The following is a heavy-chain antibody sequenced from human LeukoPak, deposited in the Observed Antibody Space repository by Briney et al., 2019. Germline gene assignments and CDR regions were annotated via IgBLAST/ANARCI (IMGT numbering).Heavy chain of an antibody. CDR1: GFTFSIYA. J-gene: IGHJ4*02. V-gene: IGHV3-23*01. CDR3: AKDLSSSHVSEYFDY. D-gene: IGHD6-6*01. Sequence: PGGSLRLSCAASGFTFSIYAMSWVRRAPGKGLERVSAISGSGGSTYYADSVKGRFTISRDNSKNTMYLQMNSLRGDDTAVYYCAKDLSSSHVSEYFDYWGQGALVTVSS. CDR2: ISGSGGST.